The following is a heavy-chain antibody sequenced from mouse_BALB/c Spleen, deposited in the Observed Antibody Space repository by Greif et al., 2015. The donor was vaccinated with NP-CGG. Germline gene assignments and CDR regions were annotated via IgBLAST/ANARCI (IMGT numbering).Heavy chain of an antibody. CDR2: INPSSGYT. J-gene: IGHJ4*01. D-gene: IGHD1-1*01. V-gene: IGHV1-4*01. CDR1: GYTFTSYT. Sequence: QVQLQQSGAELARPGASVKMSCKASGYTFTSYTMHWVKQRPGQGLEWIGYINPSSGYTNYNQKFKDKATLTADKSSSTAYVQLSSLTSEDSAVYYCARYYGSSYAMDYWGQGTSVTVSS. CDR3: ARYYGSSYAMDY.